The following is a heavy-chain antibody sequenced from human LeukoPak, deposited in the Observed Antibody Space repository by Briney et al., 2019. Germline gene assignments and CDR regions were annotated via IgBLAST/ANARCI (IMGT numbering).Heavy chain of an antibody. V-gene: IGHV3-48*03. Sequence: GASLRLSCAASGFTFSSYEMNWVRQAPGKGLEWVSYISSSGSTIYYADSVKGRFTISRDNAKNSLYLQMNSLRAEDTAVYYCARDNYYYDSSAYYLISNWFDPWGQGTLVSVSS. CDR3: ARDNYYYDSSAYYLISNWFDP. CDR1: GFTFSSYE. D-gene: IGHD3-22*01. J-gene: IGHJ5*02. CDR2: ISSSGSTI.